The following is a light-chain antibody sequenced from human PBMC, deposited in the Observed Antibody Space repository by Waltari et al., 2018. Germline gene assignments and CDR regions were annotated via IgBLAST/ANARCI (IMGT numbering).Light chain of an antibody. CDR3: QQYNNWPPLT. Sequence: EIVMTQSPVTLSVSPGERATLSCRASQSVSSNLAWYQQKPGQAPRLLIYGASTRATGIPARFSGSGSGTEFTLTISSLQSGDFAVYYCQQYNNWPPLTFGGGTKVEIK. V-gene: IGKV3-15*01. CDR1: QSVSSN. CDR2: GAS. J-gene: IGKJ4*01.